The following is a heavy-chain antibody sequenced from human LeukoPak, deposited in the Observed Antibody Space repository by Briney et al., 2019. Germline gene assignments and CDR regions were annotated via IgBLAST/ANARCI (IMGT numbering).Heavy chain of an antibody. CDR2: ISGGGFST. CDR3: AKRFCGGDCYEAFDI. CDR1: GFAFSSYA. J-gene: IGHJ3*02. V-gene: IGHV3-23*01. Sequence: HPGGSLRLSCAASGFAFSSYAMSWVRLAPGKGLEWVSAISGGGFSTYYADSVRGRFIISRDNSKNTLYVQMNSLRAEDTAVYYCAKRFCGGDCYEAFDIWGQGTMVTVSS. D-gene: IGHD2-21*02.